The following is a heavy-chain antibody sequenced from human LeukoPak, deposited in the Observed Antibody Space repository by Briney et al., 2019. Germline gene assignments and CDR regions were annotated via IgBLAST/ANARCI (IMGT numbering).Heavy chain of an antibody. CDR2: IYYSGST. Sequence: PSETLSLTCTVSGGSICSYYWSWIRQPPGKGLEWIGYIYYSGSTNYNPSLKSRVTISVDTSKNQFSLKLGSVTAADTAVYYCARSGYYDSSGRNFDYWGQGTLVTVSS. V-gene: IGHV4-59*01. J-gene: IGHJ4*02. D-gene: IGHD3-22*01. CDR1: GGSICSYY. CDR3: ARSGYYDSSGRNFDY.